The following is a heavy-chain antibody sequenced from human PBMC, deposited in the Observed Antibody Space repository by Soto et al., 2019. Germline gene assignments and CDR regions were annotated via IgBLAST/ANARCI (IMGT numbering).Heavy chain of an antibody. CDR2: IYTSGRT. Sequence: PSETLSLTCTVSGGSISTYYWSWIRQPAGKGLEWIGRIYTSGRTNYNPSLKSRLTMSVDTSKNQFSLRLTSVTAADTAVYYCARSGNRGYSPHGYWGQGTLVTVSS. J-gene: IGHJ4*02. D-gene: IGHD2-15*01. CDR3: ARSGNRGYSPHGY. V-gene: IGHV4-4*07. CDR1: GGSISTYY.